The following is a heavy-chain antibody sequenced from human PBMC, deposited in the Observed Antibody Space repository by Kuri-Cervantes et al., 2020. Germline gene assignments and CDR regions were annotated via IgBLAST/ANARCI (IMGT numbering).Heavy chain of an antibody. CDR2: INHSGST. CDR3: ARGRRAMVRGVIGY. J-gene: IGHJ4*02. CDR1: GGSFSGYY. Sequence: SETLSLTCAVSGGSFSGYYWSWIRQPPGKGLEWIGEINHSGSTNYNPSLKSRVTISVDTSKNHFSLKLSSVTAADTAVYYCARGRRAMVRGVIGYWGQGNLFTVSS. V-gene: IGHV4-34*01. D-gene: IGHD3-10*01.